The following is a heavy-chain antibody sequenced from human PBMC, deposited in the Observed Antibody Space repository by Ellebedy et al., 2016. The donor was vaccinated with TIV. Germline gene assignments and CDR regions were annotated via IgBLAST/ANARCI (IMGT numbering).Heavy chain of an antibody. J-gene: IGHJ4*02. CDR2: IESKTDGGTT. CDR3: TTVNDYVWGSYRDYSFDY. CDR1: RFTFSHAW. Sequence: GESLKISCAASRFTFSHAWMSWVRQAPGKGLEWVGHIESKTDGGTTDYPAPVKGRFTISRDDSKNTLYLQMNSLKTEDTAVYYCTTVNDYVWGSYRDYSFDYWGQGTLVIVSS. V-gene: IGHV3-15*04. D-gene: IGHD3-16*02.